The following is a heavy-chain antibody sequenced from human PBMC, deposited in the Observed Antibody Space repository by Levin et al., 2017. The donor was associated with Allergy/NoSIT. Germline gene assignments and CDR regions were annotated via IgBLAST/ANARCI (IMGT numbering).Heavy chain of an antibody. J-gene: IGHJ4*02. D-gene: IGHD3-10*01. CDR1: GFTFSSYG. CDR3: AKDRRVLASFDY. CDR2: ISSGGTT. V-gene: IGHV3-23*01. Sequence: PSETLSLTCAASGFTFSSYGMSWVRHAPGKGLEWVSGISSGGTTYSADSVKGRFTISRDNSKSTLYLQMNSLRAEDTAVYYCAKDRRVLASFDYWGQGTLVTVSS.